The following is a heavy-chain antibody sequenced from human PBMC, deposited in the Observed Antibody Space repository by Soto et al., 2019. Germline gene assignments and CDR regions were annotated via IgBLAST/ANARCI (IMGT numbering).Heavy chain of an antibody. CDR1: GFTFSNFW. Sequence: LRLSCAASGFTFSNFWMNWVRQAPGRGLEWLAIIRQDGSEDLYVDSLKDRFTISRDNAKNSLYLQINSLRAEDTAVYYCAGGSGWLIDHWGQGTLVTVSS. CDR2: IRQDGSED. CDR3: AGGSGWLIDH. V-gene: IGHV3-7*04. D-gene: IGHD3-10*01. J-gene: IGHJ4*02.